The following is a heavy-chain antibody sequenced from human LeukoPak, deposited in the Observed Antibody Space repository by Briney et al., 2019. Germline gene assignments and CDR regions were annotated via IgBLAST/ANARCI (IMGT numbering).Heavy chain of an antibody. V-gene: IGHV1-8*02. CDR3: AKAGIVATMNADWFDP. CDR2: MNPKSGNT. CDR1: GYTFTGYY. J-gene: IGHJ5*02. Sequence: GASVKVSCKASGYTFTGYYIHWVRQAPGQGLEWMGWMNPKSGNTAYAQKFQGRVTMTRDTSISTAYMELSSLRSEDTAVYYCAKAGIVATMNADWFDPWGQGTLVIVSS. D-gene: IGHD5-12*01.